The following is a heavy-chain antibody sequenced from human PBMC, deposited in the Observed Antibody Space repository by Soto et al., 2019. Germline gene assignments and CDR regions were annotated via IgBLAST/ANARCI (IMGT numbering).Heavy chain of an antibody. CDR3: ASQTRLAAAASRSSYYCYVDV. D-gene: IGHD6-13*01. CDR1: GGSISGSY. Sequence: SGTLSLTCTVYGGSISGSYWSWIRPPPGKGLECIGYIYYSGSTNYNPSLKSRVTISVDTSKNQFSLKLSSVTAADTAVYYCASQTRLAAAASRSSYYCYVDVWGNVTTVTAPS. CDR2: IYYSGST. V-gene: IGHV4-59*08. J-gene: IGHJ6*03.